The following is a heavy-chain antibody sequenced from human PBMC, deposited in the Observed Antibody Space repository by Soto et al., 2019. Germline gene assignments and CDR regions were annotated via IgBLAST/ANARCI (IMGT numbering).Heavy chain of an antibody. CDR1: GGSISSGGYY. D-gene: IGHD6-13*01. Sequence: QVQLQESGPGLVKPSQTLSLTCTVSGGSISSGGYYWSWIRQHPGKGLEWIGYIYYSGSTYYNPSIKSRVTISVDTSKNQFSLKLSSVTAADTAVYYCARYEEGIAAAFDYWGQGTLVTVSS. V-gene: IGHV4-31*03. CDR3: ARYEEGIAAAFDY. CDR2: IYYSGST. J-gene: IGHJ4*02.